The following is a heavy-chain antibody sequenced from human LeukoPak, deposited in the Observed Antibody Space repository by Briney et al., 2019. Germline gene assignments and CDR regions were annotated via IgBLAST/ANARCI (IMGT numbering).Heavy chain of an antibody. V-gene: IGHV4-31*03. Sequence: PSETLSLTCTVSGATIRGGGYYWSWIRQHPGKGLEWIGYTIYSGSTYYNPSLKARVTISLDTSKNQFSLKLSSVTAADTAMYYCARTMDVWGKGTPVAVPS. CDR1: GATIRGGGYY. CDR2: TIYSGST. J-gene: IGHJ6*04. CDR3: ARTMDV.